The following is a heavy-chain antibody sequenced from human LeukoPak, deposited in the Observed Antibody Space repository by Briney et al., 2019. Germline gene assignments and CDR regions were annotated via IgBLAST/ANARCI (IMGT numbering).Heavy chain of an antibody. CDR1: GGSFSGYY. CDR2: INHSGST. Sequence: PSETLSLTCAVYGGSFSGYYWSWIRQPPGKGLEWIGEINHSGSTNYNPSLKSRVTISVDTSKNQFSLKLNSVAAADTAVYYCARWGSGSPSDYYYYYYMDVWGKGTTVTVSS. J-gene: IGHJ6*03. V-gene: IGHV4-34*01. D-gene: IGHD3-10*01. CDR3: ARWGSGSPSDYYYYYYMDV.